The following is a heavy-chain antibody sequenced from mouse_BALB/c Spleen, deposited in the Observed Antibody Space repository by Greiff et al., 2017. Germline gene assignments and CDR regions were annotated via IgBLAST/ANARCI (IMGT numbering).Heavy chain of an antibody. D-gene: IGHD1-1*01. J-gene: IGHJ2*01. CDR2: IYPGNSDT. Sequence: EVKLVESGTVLARPGASVKMSCKASGYTFTSYWMHWVKQRPGQGLEWIGAIYPGNSDTSYNQKFKGKAKLTAVTSTSTAYMELSSLTNEDSAVYYCTRLGTTVEGYFDYWGQGTTLTVSA. V-gene: IGHV1-5*01. CDR1: GYTFTSYW. CDR3: TRLGTTVEGYFDY.